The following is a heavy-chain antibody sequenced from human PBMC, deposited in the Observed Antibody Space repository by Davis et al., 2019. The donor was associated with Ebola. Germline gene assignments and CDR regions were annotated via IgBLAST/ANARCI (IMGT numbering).Heavy chain of an antibody. CDR2: INPNSGNT. Sequence: ASVKVSCKASGYTFTNYDINWVRQAAGQGLEWMGWINPNSGNTGYAQKFQGRVTITRDTSISTAYMELSSLRSEDTAVYYCARGLPAAPRHRWFDPWGQGTLVTVSS. CDR1: GYTFTNYD. CDR3: ARGLPAAPRHRWFDP. V-gene: IGHV1-8*01. D-gene: IGHD2-2*01. J-gene: IGHJ5*02.